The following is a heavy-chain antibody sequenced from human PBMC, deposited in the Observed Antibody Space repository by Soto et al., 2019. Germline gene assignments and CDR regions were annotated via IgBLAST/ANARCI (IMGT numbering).Heavy chain of an antibody. CDR1: GGSFSGYC. Sequence: SEALALTCAGYGGSFSGYCWSWIRQPPGKGLEWIGEITHSGSTNYNPSLKSRVTISVDTSKNKFSLKLSSVTAADTAVYYCARAAAIYYYYNRMDAWGQGTTVTVSS. V-gene: IGHV4-34*01. J-gene: IGHJ6*02. CDR3: ARAAAIYYYYNRMDA. CDR2: ITHSGST.